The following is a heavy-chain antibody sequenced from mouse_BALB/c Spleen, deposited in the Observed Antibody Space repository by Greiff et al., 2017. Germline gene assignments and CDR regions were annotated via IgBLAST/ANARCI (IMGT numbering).Heavy chain of an antibody. CDR2: ISSGGGST. D-gene: IGHD2-2*01. CDR3: ASLWLRRGFDY. Sequence: EVKLMESGGGLVKPGGSLKLSCAASGFAFSSYDMSWVRQTPEKRLEWVAYISSGGGSTYYPDTVKGRFTISRDNAKNTLYLQMSSLKSEDTAMYYCASLWLRRGFDYWGQGTTLTVSS. V-gene: IGHV5-12-1*01. J-gene: IGHJ2*01. CDR1: GFAFSSYD.